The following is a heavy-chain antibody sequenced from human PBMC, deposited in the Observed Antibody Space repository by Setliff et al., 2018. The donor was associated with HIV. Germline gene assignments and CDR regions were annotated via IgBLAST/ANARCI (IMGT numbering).Heavy chain of an antibody. CDR1: GFTFSSYW. D-gene: IGHD3-22*01. CDR2: IKCDGSEK. J-gene: IGHJ4*02. Sequence: GGSLRLSCAASGFTFSSYWMSWVRQAPGKGLEWVANIKCDGSEKYYVGSVKGRFTISRDNAKNSLYLQMNSLRAEDTAVYYCASPNYYDSSGSFDYWGQGTLVTVAS. CDR3: ASPNYYDSSGSFDY. V-gene: IGHV3-7*01.